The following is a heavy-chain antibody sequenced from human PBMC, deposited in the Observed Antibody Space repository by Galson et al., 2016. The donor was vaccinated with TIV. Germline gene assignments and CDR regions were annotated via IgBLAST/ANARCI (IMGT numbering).Heavy chain of an antibody. CDR2: AWYDERSA. Sequence: SLRLSCAASGFTFKYHGIHWVRQAPGKGLGWLADAWYDERSAYYADSVKCRFTISRDNSKNTVFLQMNSLRAEDTAVYYCARNFPIDDIFAAYYFDYWGQGTLVTVSS. D-gene: IGHD3-9*01. CDR1: GFTFKYHG. J-gene: IGHJ4*02. CDR3: ARNFPIDDIFAAYYFDY. V-gene: IGHV3-33*01.